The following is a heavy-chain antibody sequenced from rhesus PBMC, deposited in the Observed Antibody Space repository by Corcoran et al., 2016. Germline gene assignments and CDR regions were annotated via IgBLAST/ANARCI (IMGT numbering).Heavy chain of an antibody. J-gene: IGHJ5-2*02. V-gene: IGHV4-173*01. CDR2: ISGSGGRT. CDR1: GGSISSNY. Sequence: QLQLQESGPALVKPSETLSLTCAVSGGSISSNYWSWIRQPPGKGPEWIGRISGSGGRTDYNPSLKSRAPISTDTSKNQFSLKLSSVTAADTAVYYCARDYNFWSWSLDVWGRGVLVIVSS. CDR3: ARDYNFWSWSLDV. D-gene: IGHD3-3*01.